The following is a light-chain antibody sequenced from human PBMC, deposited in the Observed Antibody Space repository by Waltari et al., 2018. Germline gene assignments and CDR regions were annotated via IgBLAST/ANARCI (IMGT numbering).Light chain of an antibody. Sequence: QSVLTQPPSASGTPGQRVTISCSGSSSNIGSNTVNWYQQLPGTAPKPLIPSNNHRPSGVPDRFSGSKSGTSASLAITGLQSEDEADYYCQSYDSSLSAWVFGGETKLTVL. CDR1: SSNIGSNT. CDR2: SNN. J-gene: IGLJ3*02. V-gene: IGLV1-44*01. CDR3: QSYDSSLSAWV.